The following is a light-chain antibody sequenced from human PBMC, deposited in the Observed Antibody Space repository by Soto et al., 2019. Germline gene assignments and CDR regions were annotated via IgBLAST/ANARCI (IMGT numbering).Light chain of an antibody. J-gene: IGKJ3*01. CDR1: QSLVYSDGDTF. CDR2: KVS. V-gene: IGKV2-30*01. Sequence: DVVLTQSPLFLPVTLGQPASISCRSSQSLVYSDGDTFLSWFQQRPGQSPRRLIYKVSNRDTGVPVRFSGSGSGTDFTLKISRVEAEDVVVYFCMQAIYWPFTFGPGTKVDIK. CDR3: MQAIYWPFT.